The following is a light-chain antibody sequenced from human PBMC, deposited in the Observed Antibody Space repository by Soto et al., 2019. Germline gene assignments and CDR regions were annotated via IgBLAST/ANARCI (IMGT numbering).Light chain of an antibody. V-gene: IGKV3-15*01. Sequence: EIVMTQSPATLSVSPGERATLSCRASQSVSSKLAWYQQKPGLAPRLVIYGASTRATDIPARFSGSGSGTDFNLTISSLQSEDFAVYYCQQYSNWWTFGQGTKVEIK. J-gene: IGKJ1*01. CDR3: QQYSNWWT. CDR1: QSVSSK. CDR2: GAS.